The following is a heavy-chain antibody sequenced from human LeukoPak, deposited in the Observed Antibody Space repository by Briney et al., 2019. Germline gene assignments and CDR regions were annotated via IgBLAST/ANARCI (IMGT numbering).Heavy chain of an antibody. CDR1: GVSISSSSYY. CDR2: IYYSGST. Sequence: PSETLSLTCTVSGVSISSSSYYWGWIRQPPGKGLEWIGSIYYSGSTYYNPSLKSRVTMTVDTSKNQFFLKVSSVTAADTAVYYCARDRDRNYGAGAFDIWGQGTMVTVFS. CDR3: ARDRDRNYGAGAFDI. V-gene: IGHV4-39*02. D-gene: IGHD1-14*01. J-gene: IGHJ3*02.